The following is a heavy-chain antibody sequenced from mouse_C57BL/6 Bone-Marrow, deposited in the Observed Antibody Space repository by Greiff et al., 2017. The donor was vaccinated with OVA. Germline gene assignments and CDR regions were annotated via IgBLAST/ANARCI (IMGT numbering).Heavy chain of an antibody. CDR3: ARTSPYYYGSSYWYFDV. J-gene: IGHJ1*03. Sequence: EVKLVESEGGLVQPGSSMKLSCTASGFTFSDYYMAWVRQVPENGLEWVANINYDGSSTYYLDSLKSRFIISRANAKNILYLQMSSLKSEDTATYYCARTSPYYYGSSYWYFDVWGTGTTVTVSS. CDR1: GFTFSDYY. CDR2: INYDGSST. D-gene: IGHD1-1*01. V-gene: IGHV5-16*01.